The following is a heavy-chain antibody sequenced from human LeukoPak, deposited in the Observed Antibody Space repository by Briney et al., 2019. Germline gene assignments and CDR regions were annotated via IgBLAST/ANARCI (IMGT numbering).Heavy chain of an antibody. Sequence: PSETLSLTCTVSGGSISRYYWTWIRQPAGKGLEWLGRIYTSGSTNYNPSLKSRVTMSVDTSKNQFSLKLTSVTAADTAVYYCARAQTYGDYLSWFDPWGQGTLVTVSS. CDR2: IYTSGST. V-gene: IGHV4-4*07. D-gene: IGHD4-17*01. CDR3: ARAQTYGDYLSWFDP. CDR1: GGSISRYY. J-gene: IGHJ5*02.